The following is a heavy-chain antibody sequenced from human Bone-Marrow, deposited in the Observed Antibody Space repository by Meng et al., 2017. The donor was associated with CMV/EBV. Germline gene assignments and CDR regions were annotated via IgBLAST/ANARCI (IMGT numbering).Heavy chain of an antibody. Sequence: LRLSCAISGDSVSSNSAAWNWIRQSPSRGLEWLGRTYYRSKWYNDYAVSVKSRITINPDTSKNQFSLQLNSVTPEDTAVYYCARDGGLYSSPSPFGYYYYGMDVWGQGTTVTVSS. D-gene: IGHD6-6*01. J-gene: IGHJ6*02. CDR1: GDSVSSNSAA. CDR3: ARDGGLYSSPSPFGYYYYGMDV. V-gene: IGHV6-1*01. CDR2: TYYRSKWYN.